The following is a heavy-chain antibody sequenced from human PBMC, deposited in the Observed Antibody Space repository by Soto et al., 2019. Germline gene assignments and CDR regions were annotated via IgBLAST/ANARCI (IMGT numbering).Heavy chain of an antibody. CDR2: IIPIFGTA. J-gene: IGHJ4*02. V-gene: IGHV1-69*13. CDR1: GGTFSSYA. Sequence: SVNVSCKASGGTFSSYAISWVRQAPGQGLEWMGGIIPIFGTANYAQKFQGRVTITADESTSTAYMELSSLRSEDTAVYYCARVVRDGSSPERGYYFDYWGQGTLVTVSS. CDR3: ARVVRDGSSPERGYYFDY. D-gene: IGHD6-13*01.